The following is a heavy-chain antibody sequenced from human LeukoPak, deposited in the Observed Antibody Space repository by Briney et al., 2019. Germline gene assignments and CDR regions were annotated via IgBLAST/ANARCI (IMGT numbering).Heavy chain of an antibody. CDR3: GKDESAGAGTLLAY. V-gene: IGHV3-23*01. J-gene: IGHJ4*02. D-gene: IGHD6-13*01. CDR1: GFTFSSYA. CDR2: ISGDGGST. Sequence: GGSLRLSCAASGFTFSSYAMSWVRQAPGKGLEWVSAISGDGGSTHYADSVKGRFSISRDNSKNTLYLQMNSLRAEDTAVYYCGKDESAGAGTLLAYWGQGTLVTVSS.